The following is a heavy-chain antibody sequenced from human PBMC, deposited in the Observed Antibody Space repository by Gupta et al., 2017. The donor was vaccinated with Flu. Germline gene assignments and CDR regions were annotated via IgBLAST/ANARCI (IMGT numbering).Heavy chain of an antibody. CDR2: ISSSSSYI. J-gene: IGHJ6*02. CDR3: ARDRQWLVRDVRENGYYYYGMDV. Sequence: VSSISSSSSYIYYADSVKGRFTISRDNAKNSLYLQMNSLRAEDTAVYYCARDRQWLVRDVRENGYYYYGMDVWGQGTTVTVSS. V-gene: IGHV3-21*01. D-gene: IGHD6-19*01.